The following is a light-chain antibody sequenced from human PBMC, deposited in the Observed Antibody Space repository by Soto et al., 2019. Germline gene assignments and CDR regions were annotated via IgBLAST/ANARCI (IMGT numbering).Light chain of an antibody. J-gene: IGKJ4*01. CDR3: QQYYSYPLT. Sequence: AIRMTQSPSSFSASTGDRVTITCRASQGISSYLAWYQQKPGTAPKLLIYAASTLQSGVPSRFSGSGSGTDFTLTISCLQSEDFATYYGQQYYSYPLTFGGGTKVEIK. V-gene: IGKV1-8*01. CDR2: AAS. CDR1: QGISSY.